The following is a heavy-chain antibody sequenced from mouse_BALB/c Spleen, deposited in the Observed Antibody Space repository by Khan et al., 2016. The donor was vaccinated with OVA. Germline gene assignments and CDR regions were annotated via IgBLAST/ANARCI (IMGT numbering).Heavy chain of an antibody. V-gene: IGHV6-6*02. D-gene: IGHD3-3*01. J-gene: IGHJ1*01. Sequence: EVELVESGGGLVQPGGSMKLSCVASGFTFSNYWMNWVRQSPEKGFEWVAEIRLKSNIYATHYAESVRGRFNISRDDSRSSVYLQMNNLGAEDTGIYYCARGWDWYFDVWGAGTTVTVSS. CDR1: GFTFSNYW. CDR2: IRLKSNIYAT. CDR3: ARGWDWYFDV.